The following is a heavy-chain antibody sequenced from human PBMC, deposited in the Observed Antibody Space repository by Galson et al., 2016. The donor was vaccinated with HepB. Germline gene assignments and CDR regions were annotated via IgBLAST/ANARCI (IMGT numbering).Heavy chain of an antibody. Sequence: SLRLSCAASGFSFGSYGIHWVRQAPGKGLEWVAVITYDGYNEYYADSVKGRFTISRDNSKNTVYLQMSSLRAEDTAICYCAKDLGLGGGLTAIESWGQGTLVTVSS. D-gene: IGHD3-16*01. CDR2: ITYDGYNE. CDR3: AKDLGLGGGLTAIES. CDR1: GFSFGSYG. V-gene: IGHV3-30*18. J-gene: IGHJ4*02.